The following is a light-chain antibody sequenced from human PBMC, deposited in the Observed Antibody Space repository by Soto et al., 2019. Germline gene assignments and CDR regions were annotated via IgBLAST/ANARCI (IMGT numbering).Light chain of an antibody. Sequence: QSALTQPASVSGSPGQSITISCTGTSSDVGNYNLVSWYQQHPGKAPKLMIYEVNKRPSGVSNRFSGSKSGNTASLTISGLQADDEADYYCCSYSKTPPYVFGTGTKGTVL. V-gene: IGLV2-23*02. CDR2: EVN. CDR1: SSDVGNYNL. CDR3: CSYSKTPPYV. J-gene: IGLJ1*01.